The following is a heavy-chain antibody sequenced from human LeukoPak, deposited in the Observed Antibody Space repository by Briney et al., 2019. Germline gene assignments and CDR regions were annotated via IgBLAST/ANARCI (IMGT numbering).Heavy chain of an antibody. D-gene: IGHD3-10*01. V-gene: IGHV1-18*01. CDR3: ARDRGLYYGSGSSFDY. J-gene: IGHJ4*02. CDR2: ISAYNGNT. Sequence: ASVKVSCKASGYTFSSYGISWVRQAPGQGLEWMGWISAYNGNTNYAQKLQGRVTMTTDTSTSTVYMELRSLRSDDTAVYHCARDRGLYYGSGSSFDYWGQGTLVTVSS. CDR1: GYTFSSYG.